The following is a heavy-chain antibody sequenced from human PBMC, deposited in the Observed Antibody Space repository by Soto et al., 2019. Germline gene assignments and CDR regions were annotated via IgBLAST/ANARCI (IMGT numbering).Heavy chain of an antibody. CDR2: IYNSGST. D-gene: IGHD3-3*02. CDR1: GVSISSSY. V-gene: IGHV4-59*12. J-gene: IGHJ6*03. CDR3: ARDPAFFRGRSRYPPPDYYYYMDV. Sequence: QVQLQESGPGLVKPSETLSLTCTVSGVSISSSYWSWIRQPPGKGLEWIGYIYNSGSTNYNPSLKGRVTLSGNQSQNPVSLGLSSGGGGDTAVYFWARDPAFFRGRSRYPPPDYYYYMDVWGKGTTVTVS.